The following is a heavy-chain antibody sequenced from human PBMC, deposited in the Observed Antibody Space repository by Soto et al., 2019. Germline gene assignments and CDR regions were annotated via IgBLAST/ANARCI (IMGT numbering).Heavy chain of an antibody. CDR3: VRLHDNVAVLTGRSGYNDY. J-gene: IGHJ4*02. V-gene: IGHV1-8*01. Sequence: QVQLVQSGAEVKKPGASVKVSCKASGYTFTNYDINWVRHATGQGLEWMGWMKPNSGNTGYAQKFQGRDTMTRDTSRNTSYMELSSLRSEDTAVYYCVRLHDNVAVLTGRSGYNDYWGQGTMVTVSS. CDR2: MKPNSGNT. CDR1: GYTFTNYD. D-gene: IGHD3-9*01.